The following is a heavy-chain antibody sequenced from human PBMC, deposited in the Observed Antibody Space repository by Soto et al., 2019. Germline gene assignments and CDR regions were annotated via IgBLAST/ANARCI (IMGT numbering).Heavy chain of an antibody. CDR2: IDPRDSYT. J-gene: IGHJ5*02. Sequence: PGESLKISCTGFGYTFTTFWISWVRQMPGRGLEWMGRIDPRDSYTNYSPSFQGHVTISVDKSISTAYLQWGSLKASDTAMYYCARLYCSSSTCDSWFDPWGQGTRVTVSA. D-gene: IGHD2-2*01. CDR3: ARLYCSSSTCDSWFDP. V-gene: IGHV5-10-1*01. CDR1: GYTFTTFW.